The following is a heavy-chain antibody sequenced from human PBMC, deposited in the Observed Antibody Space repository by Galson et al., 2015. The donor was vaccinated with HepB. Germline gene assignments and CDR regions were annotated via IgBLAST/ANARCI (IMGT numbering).Heavy chain of an antibody. CDR1: GYTFTSYW. V-gene: IGHV5-10-1*01. Sequence: QSGAEVKKPGESLRISCKGSGYTFTSYWITWVRQMPGKGLEWLGRFDPSDSYAEYSPSFHGHVTISADRSITTAYLQWSSLKAADTAIYYCARRVGYYDHSDNYPKWYFDLWGRGTLVSVSS. J-gene: IGHJ2*01. CDR2: FDPSDSYA. D-gene: IGHD3-22*01. CDR3: ARRVGYYDHSDNYPKWYFDL.